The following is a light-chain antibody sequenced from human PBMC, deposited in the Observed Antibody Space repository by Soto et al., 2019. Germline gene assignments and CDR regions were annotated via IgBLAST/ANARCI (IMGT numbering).Light chain of an antibody. CDR3: QQRTGS. V-gene: IGKV3-11*01. CDR1: QSLSSL. J-gene: IGKJ4*01. Sequence: EIVLTQSPVTLSLSPGERATLSCRASQSLSSLLGGDYLSWYQPKPGQAPRLLISDASSRATGIPARCSGRGSGTDFTLAMRSLESEDFGFYYCQQRTGSFGGGTKVEI. CDR2: DAS.